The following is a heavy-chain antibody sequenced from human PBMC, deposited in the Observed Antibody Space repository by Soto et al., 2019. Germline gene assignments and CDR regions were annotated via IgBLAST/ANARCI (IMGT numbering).Heavy chain of an antibody. J-gene: IGHJ4*02. D-gene: IGHD4-17*01. CDR1: GFTFDNYG. V-gene: IGHV3-33*01. Sequence: QVHLVESGGGVVLPGKSLRLSCAASGFTFDNYGMLWVRQAPGKGLEWVALISYDDSYRYYTNSVRGRFTISRDNSKNMVFLHMNSLQGDDTAVYYCAGGDYGDSIDFWGQGTLVTVSS. CDR3: AGGDYGDSIDF. CDR2: ISYDDSYR.